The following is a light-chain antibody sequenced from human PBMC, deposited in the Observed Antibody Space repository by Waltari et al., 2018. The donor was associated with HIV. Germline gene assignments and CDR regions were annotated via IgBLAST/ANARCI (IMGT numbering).Light chain of an antibody. J-gene: IGLJ3*02. CDR1: VLTMQY. Sequence: SYELTQPHSVSVSPGQTARIICSGEVLTMQYIYWYQQKPGQAPVLVIYKDKERPSGIPERFSGSSTGTTVTLTISGVQAEDEADYYCQSADSSTTYWVFGGGTKLTVL. CDR2: KDK. CDR3: QSADSSTTYWV. V-gene: IGLV3-25*03.